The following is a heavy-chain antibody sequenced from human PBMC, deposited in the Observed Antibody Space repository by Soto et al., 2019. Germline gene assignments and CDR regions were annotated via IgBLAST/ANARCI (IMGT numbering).Heavy chain of an antibody. CDR2: IYYSGST. V-gene: IGHV4-39*01. CDR1: CGSMISSSDY. D-gene: IGHD4-17*01. Sequence: PDTMSICCTFSCGSMISSSDYWGWIRQPPGKGLEWIGSIYYSGSTYYNPSLKSRVTISVDTSKNQFSLKLSSVTAADTAVYYCASAHDYGDLTRGFDYWGQGTLVTVSS. J-gene: IGHJ4*02. CDR3: ASAHDYGDLTRGFDY.